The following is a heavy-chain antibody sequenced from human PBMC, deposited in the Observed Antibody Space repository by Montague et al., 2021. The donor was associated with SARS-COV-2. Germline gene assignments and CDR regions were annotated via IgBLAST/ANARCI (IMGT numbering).Heavy chain of an antibody. J-gene: IGHJ6*02. D-gene: IGHD3-3*01. CDR3: ASGEYYDFWSGYYSHDYVYGMDV. CDR1: GGSISSYY. CDR2: IHTSGST. V-gene: IGHV4-4*07. Sequence: SETLSLTCTVSGGSISSYYWSWIRQSPGKGLEWIWRIHTSGSTDYNPSLNSRVTMSLDTSKNQFSLKLSSVTAADTAVYYCASGEYYDFWSGYYSHDYVYGMDVWGQGTTVTVSS.